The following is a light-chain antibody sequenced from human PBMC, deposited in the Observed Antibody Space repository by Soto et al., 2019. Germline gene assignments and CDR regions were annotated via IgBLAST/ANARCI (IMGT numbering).Light chain of an antibody. Sequence: PGERVAISCRASQSVNSSYLTWYQQKPGQAPRLLIYGASTRATGIPARFSGSGSGTDFTLTISSLQPEDFAVYYCQQDYNLPRTFGQGTKVDIK. J-gene: IGKJ1*01. CDR2: GAS. V-gene: IGKV3D-7*01. CDR3: QQDYNLPRT. CDR1: QSVNSSY.